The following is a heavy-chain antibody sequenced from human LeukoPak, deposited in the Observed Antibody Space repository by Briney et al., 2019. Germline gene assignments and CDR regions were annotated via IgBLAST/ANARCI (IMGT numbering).Heavy chain of an antibody. V-gene: IGHV4-38-2*02. Sequence: SETLSLTCTVSGYSISSGYYWGWIRQPPGKGLEWIGSIYHSGSTYYNPSLKSRVTISVDTSKNQFSLKLSSVTAADTAVYYCARTNYYGSGLFYKNYYFDYWGQGTPVTVSS. CDR2: IYHSGST. D-gene: IGHD3-10*01. CDR1: GYSISSGYY. J-gene: IGHJ4*02. CDR3: ARTNYYGSGLFYKNYYFDY.